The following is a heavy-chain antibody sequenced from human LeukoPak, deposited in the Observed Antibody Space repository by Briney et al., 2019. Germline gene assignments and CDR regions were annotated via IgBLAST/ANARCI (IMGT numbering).Heavy chain of an antibody. CDR3: AKGLTAAFRPGYFRH. CDR2: ISVSDGST. J-gene: IGHJ1*01. CDR1: GFTFSTYA. Sequence: GGSLRLSCAASGFTFSTYAMNWVRQAPGKGLEWVSSISVSDGSTYYADSVKGRFTISRDNSKNTLYPQMNSLRAEDTAIYYCAKGLTAAFRPGYFRHWGQGTLVAVTS. D-gene: IGHD6-13*01. V-gene: IGHV3-23*01.